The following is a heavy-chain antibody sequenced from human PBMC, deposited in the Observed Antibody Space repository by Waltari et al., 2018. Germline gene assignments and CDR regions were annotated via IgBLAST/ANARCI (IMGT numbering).Heavy chain of an antibody. Sequence: QVQLQQWGAGLLKPSETLSLTCAVYGGSFSGYYWSWIRQPPGKGLEWIGEINHSGSTNYNPSLKSRFTISVDTSKNQFSLKLSSVTAADTAVYYCARYYYDSSGYYFDYWGQGTLVTVSS. CDR2: INHSGST. CDR3: ARYYYDSSGYYFDY. J-gene: IGHJ4*02. D-gene: IGHD3-22*01. V-gene: IGHV4-34*01. CDR1: GGSFSGYY.